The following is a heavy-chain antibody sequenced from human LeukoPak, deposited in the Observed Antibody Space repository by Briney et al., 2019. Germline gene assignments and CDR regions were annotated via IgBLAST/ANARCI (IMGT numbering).Heavy chain of an antibody. D-gene: IGHD2-15*01. CDR2: IYYSGTT. CDR1: GGSISSNDYY. V-gene: IGHV4-30-4*08. J-gene: IGHJ4*02. Sequence: SQTLSLTCTVSGGSISSNDYYWSWIRQPPGKGLEWIGHIYYSGTTNYNPSLKSRVTISVDTSKNQFSLKLSSVTAADTAVYYCARAHCSGGSCFDYWGQGTLVTVSS. CDR3: ARAHCSGGSCFDY.